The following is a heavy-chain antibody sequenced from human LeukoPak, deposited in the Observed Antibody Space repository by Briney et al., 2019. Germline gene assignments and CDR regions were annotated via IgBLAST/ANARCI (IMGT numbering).Heavy chain of an antibody. CDR2: IYYSGST. V-gene: IGHV4-30-4*08. CDR1: GGSFSGYY. D-gene: IGHD2-2*01. J-gene: IGHJ6*03. CDR3: ARVRTAAPTYYYYTDV. Sequence: PSETLSLTCAVYGGSFSGYYWSWIRQPPGKGLEWIGYIYYSGSTYYNPSLKSRVTISVDTSKSQFSLKLSSVTAADAAVYYCARVRTAAPTYYYYTDVWGNGTTVAVS.